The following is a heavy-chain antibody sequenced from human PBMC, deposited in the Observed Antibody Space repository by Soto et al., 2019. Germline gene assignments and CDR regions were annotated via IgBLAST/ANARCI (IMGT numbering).Heavy chain of an antibody. CDR1: GGTFSSYA. CDR3: ARVEEYSSSYLYYYYYMDV. Sequence: ASVKVSCKASGGTFSSYAISWVRQAPGQGLEWMGGIIPIFGTANYAQKFQGRVTITADESTSTAYMELSSLRSEDTAVYYCARVEEYSSSYLYYYYYMDVWGKGTTVTVSS. D-gene: IGHD6-6*01. V-gene: IGHV1-69*13. J-gene: IGHJ6*03. CDR2: IIPIFGTA.